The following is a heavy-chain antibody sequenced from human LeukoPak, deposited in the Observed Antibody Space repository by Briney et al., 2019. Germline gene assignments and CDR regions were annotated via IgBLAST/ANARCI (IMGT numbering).Heavy chain of an antibody. CDR2: INPSGTT. CDR3: ARGSSGSYNY. D-gene: IGHD1-26*01. J-gene: IGHJ4*02. V-gene: IGHV4-61*02. Sequence: SETLSLICTLSGASITSGRYLWSWIRQPAGKGLEWIGRINPSGTTNYSPSLKRRVTISVDTSKNQFSLKLSSVTAADTAVYYCARGSSGSYNYWGQGTLVTVSS. CDR1: GASITSGRYL.